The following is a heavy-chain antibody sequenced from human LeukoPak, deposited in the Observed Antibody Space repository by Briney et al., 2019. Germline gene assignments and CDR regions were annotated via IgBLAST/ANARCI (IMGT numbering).Heavy chain of an antibody. J-gene: IGHJ5*02. CDR3: ARVPIAGSGSYYEDWFDP. CDR2: INAGNGNT. Sequence: ASVKVSCKASGYTFTSYAMHWVRQAPGQRLEWMGWINAGNGNTKYSQKFQGRVTITRDTSASTAYMELSSLRSEDTAVYYCARVPIAGSGSYYEDWFDPWGQGTLVTVSS. V-gene: IGHV1-3*01. CDR1: GYTFTSYA. D-gene: IGHD3-10*01.